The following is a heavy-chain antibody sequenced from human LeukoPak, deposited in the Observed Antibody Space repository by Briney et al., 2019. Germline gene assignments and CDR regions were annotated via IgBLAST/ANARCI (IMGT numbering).Heavy chain of an antibody. Sequence: ASVKVSCKPSGFTFTSSAMQWVRQARGQRLEWIGWIVVGSGNTNYAQKFQERVTITRDMSTSTAYMELSSLRSEDTAVYYCAAETGDRLRVDYWGQGTLVTVSS. CDR2: IVVGSGNT. D-gene: IGHD7-27*01. V-gene: IGHV1-58*02. CDR3: AAETGDRLRVDY. J-gene: IGHJ4*02. CDR1: GFTFTSSA.